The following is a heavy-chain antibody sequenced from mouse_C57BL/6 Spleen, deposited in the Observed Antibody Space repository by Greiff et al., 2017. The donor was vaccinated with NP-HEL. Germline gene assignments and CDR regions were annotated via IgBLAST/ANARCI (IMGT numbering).Heavy chain of an antibody. Sequence: VQLKESGPGLVKPSQSLSLTCSVTGYSITSGYYWNWIRQFPGNKLEWMGYISYDGSNNYNPSLKNRISITRDTSKNQFFLKLNSVTTEDTATYYCASEITTVVGRYFDVWGTGTTVTVSS. V-gene: IGHV3-6*01. CDR3: ASEITTVVGRYFDV. J-gene: IGHJ1*03. CDR2: ISYDGSN. CDR1: GYSITSGYY. D-gene: IGHD1-1*01.